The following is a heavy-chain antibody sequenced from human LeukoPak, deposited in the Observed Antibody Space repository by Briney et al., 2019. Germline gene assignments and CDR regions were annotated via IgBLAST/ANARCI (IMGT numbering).Heavy chain of an antibody. CDR2: ISGSSTYI. J-gene: IGHJ6*03. Sequence: GGSLRLSCAASGFTFSSYSMNWVRQAPGKGLQWVSSISGSSTYIYYADSVKGRFTISRDNANNSLYLQMTSLRAEDTAVYYCARVNYDFWSNYNYYYYMDVWGKGTTVTVSS. D-gene: IGHD3-3*01. V-gene: IGHV3-21*01. CDR1: GFTFSSYS. CDR3: ARVNYDFWSNYNYYYYMDV.